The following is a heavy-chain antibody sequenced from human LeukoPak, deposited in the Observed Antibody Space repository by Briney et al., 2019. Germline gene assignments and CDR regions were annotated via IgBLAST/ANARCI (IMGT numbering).Heavy chain of an antibody. CDR1: GFTFSSYW. CDR3: ARDLADEYYYDSSGYFDY. J-gene: IGHJ4*02. Sequence: GGPLRLSCAASGFTFSSYWMSWVRQAPGKGLEWVANIKQDGSEKYCVDCVRGRFNISRDNAKNSLYLQMNSLRAEDTAVYYCARDLADEYYYDSSGYFDYWGQGTLVTVSS. D-gene: IGHD3-22*01. V-gene: IGHV3-7*01. CDR2: IKQDGSEK.